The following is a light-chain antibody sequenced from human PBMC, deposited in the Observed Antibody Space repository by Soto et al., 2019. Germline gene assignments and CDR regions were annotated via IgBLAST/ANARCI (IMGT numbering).Light chain of an antibody. V-gene: IGKV1-5*03. CDR3: HHYNSYSRT. CDR2: KAS. CDR1: QSISAW. Sequence: DIQRTLSSSTLSPSVGDRVTITCRASQSISAWLAWYQQKPGKAPKLLIYKASSLESGVPSRFSGSGSGTEFTLTISSLQPDDIATYDCHHYNSYSRTFGPGTKVDIK. J-gene: IGKJ1*01.